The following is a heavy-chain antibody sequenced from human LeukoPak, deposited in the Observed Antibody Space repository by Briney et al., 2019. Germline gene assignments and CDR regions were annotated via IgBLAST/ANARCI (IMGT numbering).Heavy chain of an antibody. J-gene: IGHJ6*03. Sequence: ASVKVSCKASGYTFTSYGISWVRQAPGQGLEWMGWISAYNGNTNYAQKLQGRVTMTTDTSTSTAYMELRSLRSDDTAVYYCARYIAVAGGNYYYYMGVWGKGTTVTVSS. CDR1: GYTFTSYG. D-gene: IGHD6-19*01. V-gene: IGHV1-18*01. CDR2: ISAYNGNT. CDR3: ARYIAVAGGNYYYYMGV.